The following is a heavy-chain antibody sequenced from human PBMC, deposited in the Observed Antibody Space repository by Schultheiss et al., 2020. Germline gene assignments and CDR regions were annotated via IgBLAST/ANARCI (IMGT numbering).Heavy chain of an antibody. V-gene: IGHV3-33*01. CDR3: ARATWQYYFDY. D-gene: IGHD6-19*01. CDR1: GFTFSSYG. J-gene: IGHJ4*02. CDR2: IWYDGSNK. Sequence: GESLKISCAASGFTFSSYGMHWVRQAPGKGLEWVAVIWYDGSNKYYADSVKGRFTISRDNSKNTLYLQMNSLRAEDTAVYYCARATWQYYFDYWGQGTLVTVSS.